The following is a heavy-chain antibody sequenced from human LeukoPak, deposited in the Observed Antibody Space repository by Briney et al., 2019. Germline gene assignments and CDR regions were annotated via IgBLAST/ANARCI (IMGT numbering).Heavy chain of an antibody. Sequence: SETLSLTCTVSGGSISSYYWSWIRQPAGKGLEWIGRIYTSGSTNYNPSLKSRVTMSIDTSKNQFSLKLSSVTAADTAVYYCARLGYCSSTSCYSYFDYWGQGTLVTVSS. D-gene: IGHD2-2*01. CDR1: GGSISSYY. CDR3: ARLGYCSSTSCYSYFDY. J-gene: IGHJ4*02. CDR2: IYTSGST. V-gene: IGHV4-4*07.